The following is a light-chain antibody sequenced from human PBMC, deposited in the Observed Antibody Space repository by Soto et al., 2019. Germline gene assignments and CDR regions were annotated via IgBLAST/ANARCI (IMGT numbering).Light chain of an antibody. CDR3: QQYYKSPWT. CDR2: GAS. Sequence: EIVLTQSPGTLSLTLGERATLSCRASQGVTDTHLAWYQQKPGQAPRLLIHGASSRATGIPARFSGSGSGTDFTLTISRLEPEDFAVYYCQQYYKSPWTFGQRTRVEIK. J-gene: IGKJ1*01. V-gene: IGKV3-20*01. CDR1: QGVTDTH.